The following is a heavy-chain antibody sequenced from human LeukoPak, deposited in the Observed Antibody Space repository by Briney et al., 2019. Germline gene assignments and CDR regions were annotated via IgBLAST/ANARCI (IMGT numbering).Heavy chain of an antibody. V-gene: IGHV4-61*02. Sequence: SETLSLTCTVSGGSISSGSYYWSWIRQPAGKGLEWIGRIYTSGSTNYNPSLKSRVTISVDTSKNQFSLKLSSVTAADTAVYYCARGYSSGWTKRNENFDYWGQGTLVTVSS. D-gene: IGHD6-19*01. CDR3: ARGYSSGWTKRNENFDY. CDR2: IYTSGST. J-gene: IGHJ4*02. CDR1: GGSISSGSYY.